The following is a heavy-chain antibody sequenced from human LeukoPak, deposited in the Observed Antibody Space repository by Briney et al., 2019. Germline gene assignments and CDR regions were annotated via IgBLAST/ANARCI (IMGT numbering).Heavy chain of an antibody. CDR2: IYYSGST. CDR1: GGSVSSGSYY. V-gene: IGHV4-61*01. D-gene: IGHD2/OR15-2a*01. Sequence: SETLSLTCTVSGGSVSSGSYYWIWIRQPPGKGLEWIGYIYYSGSTNYNPSLKSRVTISVDTAKNQFSLKLSSVTAADTAVYYCARDRALSMGYYCGMDVWGQGTTVTASS. CDR3: ARDRALSMGYYCGMDV. J-gene: IGHJ6*02.